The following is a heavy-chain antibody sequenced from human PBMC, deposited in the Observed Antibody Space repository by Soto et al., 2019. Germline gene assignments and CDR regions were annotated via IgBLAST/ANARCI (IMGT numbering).Heavy chain of an antibody. CDR3: ATMITFGGDIVPYFDY. V-gene: IGHV1-18*01. D-gene: IGHD3-16*02. CDR1: GYTFTSYG. CDR2: ISAYNGNT. Sequence: ASVKVSCKASGYTFTSYGISWVRQAPGQGLEWMGWISAYNGNTNYAQKLQGRVTMTTDTSTSTAYMELRSLRSDDTAVYYCATMITFGGDIVPYFDYWGQGTLVTVSS. J-gene: IGHJ4*02.